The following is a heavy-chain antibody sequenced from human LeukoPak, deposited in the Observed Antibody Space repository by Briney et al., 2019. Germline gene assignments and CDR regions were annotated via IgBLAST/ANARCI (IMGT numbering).Heavy chain of an antibody. V-gene: IGHV4-39*01. CDR2: IYYSGST. D-gene: IGHD3-16*01. Sequence: SETLSLTCTVSGDSISSSSSYWGWIRQPPGKGLEWIGSIYYSGSTYYNTFLKSRVTISVDTSKNQFSLQLNSVTPEDTAVYYCASSSLRGSDAFDIWGQGTMVTVSS. J-gene: IGHJ3*02. CDR1: GDSISSSSSY. CDR3: ASSSLRGSDAFDI.